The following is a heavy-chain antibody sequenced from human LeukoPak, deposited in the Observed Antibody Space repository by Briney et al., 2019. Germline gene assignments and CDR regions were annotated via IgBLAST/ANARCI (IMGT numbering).Heavy chain of an antibody. J-gene: IGHJ6*02. CDR1: GFSLIDYS. CDR2: ISSSSSYI. Sequence: GGSLRLSCTASGFSLIDYSMNWVRQAPGKGLEWVSSISSSSSYIYYADSVKGRFTISRDNAKNSLYLQMNSLRAEDTAVYYCARDLLSSGSLGSYGMDVWGQGTTVTVSS. D-gene: IGHD6-19*01. CDR3: ARDLLSSGSLGSYGMDV. V-gene: IGHV3-21*01.